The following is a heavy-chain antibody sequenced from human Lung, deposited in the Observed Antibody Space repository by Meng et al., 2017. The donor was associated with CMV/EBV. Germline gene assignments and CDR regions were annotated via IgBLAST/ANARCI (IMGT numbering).Heavy chain of an antibody. J-gene: IGHJ5*02. D-gene: IGHD3-10*01. Sequence: FTCSVATMHWVRQASGRGLEWVGRIRTRTNNYATAYAASVKGRFTFSRDDSKNTAYLQMNSLKTEDTAVYYCTSRLFYGSGGPSFDPWGQGTLVTVSS. CDR2: IRTRTNNYAT. CDR1: FTCSVAT. V-gene: IGHV3-73*01. CDR3: TSRLFYGSGGPSFDP.